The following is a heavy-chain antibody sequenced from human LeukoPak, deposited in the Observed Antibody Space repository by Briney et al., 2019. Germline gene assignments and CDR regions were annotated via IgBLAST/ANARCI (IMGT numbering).Heavy chain of an antibody. D-gene: IGHD3-10*01. V-gene: IGHV4-61*01. CDR2: IYYSGST. Sequence: SSETLSLTCTVSGGSVSSGSYYWSWIRQPPGKGLEWNGYIYYSGSTNYNPSLKSRVTISVDTSKNQFSLKLSSVTAADTAVYYCARVRITMDLDYRGQGTLVTVSS. CDR1: GGSVSSGSYY. J-gene: IGHJ4*02. CDR3: ARVRITMDLDY.